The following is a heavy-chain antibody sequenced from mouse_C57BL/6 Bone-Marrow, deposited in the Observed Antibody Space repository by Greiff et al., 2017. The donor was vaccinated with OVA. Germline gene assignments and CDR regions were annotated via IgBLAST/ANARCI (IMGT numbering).Heavy chain of an antibody. J-gene: IGHJ2*01. V-gene: IGHV1-82*01. D-gene: IGHD2-3*01. CDR2: IYPGDGDT. Sequence: VKLQQSGPELVKPGASVKISCKASGYAFSSSWMNWVKPRPGKGLEWIGRIYPGDGDTNSNGKFKGKATLTADKSSSTAYMQLSSLTSEDSAVYFCARHEDGYYASYFDYWGQGTTLTVSS. CDR3: ARHEDGYYASYFDY. CDR1: GYAFSSSW.